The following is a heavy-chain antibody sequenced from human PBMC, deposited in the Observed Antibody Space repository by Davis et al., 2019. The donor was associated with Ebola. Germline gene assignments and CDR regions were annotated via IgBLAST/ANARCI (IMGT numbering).Heavy chain of an antibody. CDR2: INHSGST. J-gene: IGHJ4*02. V-gene: IGHV4-34*01. CDR1: GGSFSGYY. Sequence: SQTLSLTCAVYGGSFSGYYWSWIRQPPGKGLEWIGEINHSGSTNYNPSLKSGVTISVDTSKNQFSLKLSSVTAADTAVYYCARLSWKQYDYWGQGTLVTVSS. CDR3: ARLSWKQYDY. D-gene: IGHD1-1*01.